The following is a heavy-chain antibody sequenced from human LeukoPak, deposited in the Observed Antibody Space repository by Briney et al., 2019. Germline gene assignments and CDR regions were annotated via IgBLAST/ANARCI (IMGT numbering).Heavy chain of an antibody. Sequence: GGSLRLSCAASGFTFSRFGMNWVRQAPGKGLEWISYISSSSAIYYADSVKGRFTISRDNAKNSLYLQMSSLRDEDTAVYYCAQKGGTDHWGQGTLVTVSS. V-gene: IGHV3-48*02. D-gene: IGHD2-15*01. CDR2: ISSSSAI. CDR1: GFTFSRFG. CDR3: AQKGGTDH. J-gene: IGHJ4*02.